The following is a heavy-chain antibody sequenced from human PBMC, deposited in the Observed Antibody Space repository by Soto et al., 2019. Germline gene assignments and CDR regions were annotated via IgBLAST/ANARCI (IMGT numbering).Heavy chain of an antibody. CDR2: IYYSGST. CDR3: ARAGRYATYYYYGMDV. D-gene: IGHD1-26*01. J-gene: IGHJ6*02. V-gene: IGHV4-39*01. CDR1: GGSICSSSYY. Sequence: QLQLQESGPGLVKPSETLSLTCTVSGGSICSSSYYWGWIRQPPGKGLEWIGSIYYSGSTYYNPSLKSRVTISVDTSKNLYSLKLSSVTAADTAVYYCARAGRYATYYYYGMDVWGQGTTVTVSS.